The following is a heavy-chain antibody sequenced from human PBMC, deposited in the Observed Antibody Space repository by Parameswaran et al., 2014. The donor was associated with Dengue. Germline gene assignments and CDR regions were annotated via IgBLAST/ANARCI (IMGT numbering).Heavy chain of an antibody. CDR1: GGSFSSYT. J-gene: IGHJ6*02. CDR2: IIPLVDRP. CDR3: ARDPWDPVAAGYGMDV. Sequence: PGASVKVSCKASGGSFSSYTYSWVRQAPGQGLEWMGRIIPLVDRPYSAQKFQGRVTFTADKSTSTAYMELTSLTSEDTAVYYCARDPWDPVAAGYGMDVWGQGTTVTVSS. V-gene: IGHV1-69*08. D-gene: IGHD6-25*01.